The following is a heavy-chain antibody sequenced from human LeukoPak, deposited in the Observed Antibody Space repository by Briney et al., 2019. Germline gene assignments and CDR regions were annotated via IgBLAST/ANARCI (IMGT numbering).Heavy chain of an antibody. Sequence: SETLSLTCTVSGGSISSYYWSWIRQPPGKGLEWIGYIYYSGSTNYNPSLKSRVTISVDTSKNQFSLKPSSVTAADTAVYYCARVRKKVDAFDIWGQGTMVTVSS. CDR1: GGSISSYY. V-gene: IGHV4-59*01. J-gene: IGHJ3*02. D-gene: IGHD3-3*01. CDR3: ARVRKKVDAFDI. CDR2: IYYSGST.